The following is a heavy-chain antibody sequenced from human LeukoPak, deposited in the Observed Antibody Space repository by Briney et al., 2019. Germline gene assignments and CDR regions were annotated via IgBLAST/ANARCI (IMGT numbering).Heavy chain of an antibody. CDR1: GFTFSSHD. D-gene: IGHD3-22*01. J-gene: IGHJ6*04. V-gene: IGHV3-21*01. CDR3: ARFSGGDSSTEDV. CDR2: ISSSSSYI. Sequence: GGSLRLSCATSGFTFSSHDMNWVRQAPGKGLEWVSSISSSSSYIYYADSVKGRFTISRDNAKNSLYLQMNSLRAEDTAVYYCARFSGGDSSTEDVWGKGTTVTVSS.